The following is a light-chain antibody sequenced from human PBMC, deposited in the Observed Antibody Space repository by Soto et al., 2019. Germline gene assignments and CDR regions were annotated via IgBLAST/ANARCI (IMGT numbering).Light chain of an antibody. J-gene: IGKJ1*01. Sequence: TPSLHTVSVCPGDRNPLFCRARQSVSSNLASYQQKPGQAPSLLLYGSSTRATGIPAQFRGSGSGTEFNLTMSSLQSEDFAVHYCQPINNWTFRPGTMVEI. V-gene: IGKV3-15*01. CDR1: QSVSSN. CDR2: GSS. CDR3: QPINNWT.